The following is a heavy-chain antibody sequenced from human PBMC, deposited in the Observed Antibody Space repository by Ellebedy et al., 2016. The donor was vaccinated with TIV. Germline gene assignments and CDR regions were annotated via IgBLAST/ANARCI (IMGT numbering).Heavy chain of an antibody. CDR2: TYYRSKWYT. D-gene: IGHD3-3*01. J-gene: IGHJ5*02. V-gene: IGHV6-1*01. CDR1: GDSVSSISSA. CDR3: ARSSRTITIFGVVSEQCDP. Sequence: SQTLSLTCAIPGDSVSSISSAWNWIRQSPSRGLEWLGRTYYRSKWYTHSAVTVESRIIINPDTPNNQVSLQLNSVTPEDTAVYSCARSSRTITIFGVVSEQCDPWGQGTLVIVSS.